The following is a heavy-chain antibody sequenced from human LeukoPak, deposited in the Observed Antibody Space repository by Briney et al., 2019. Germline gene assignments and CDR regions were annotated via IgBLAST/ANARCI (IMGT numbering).Heavy chain of an antibody. CDR1: GGTFSSYA. D-gene: IGHD2-15*01. V-gene: IGHV1-69*05. J-gene: IGHJ5*02. CDR3: ATDFGCSGGSCYSSWFDP. CDR2: IIPIFGTA. Sequence: SVKVSCKASGGTFSSYAISWVRQAPGQGLEWMGGIIPIFGTANYAQKFQGRVTITTDESTSTAYMELSSLRSEDTAVYCCATDFGCSGGSCYSSWFDPWGQGTLVTVSS.